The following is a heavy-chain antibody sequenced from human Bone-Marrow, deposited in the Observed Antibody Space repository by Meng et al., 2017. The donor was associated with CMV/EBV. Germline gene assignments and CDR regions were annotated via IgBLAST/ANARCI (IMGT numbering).Heavy chain of an antibody. J-gene: IGHJ6*02. V-gene: IGHV4-61*01. CDR3: GWTGTANYYYYGMDV. CDR2: IYYSGST. D-gene: IGHD1-7*01. Sequence: GSLRLSCTVSGGSVSSGSYYWSWIRQPPGKGLEWIGYIYYSGSTNYNPSLKSRVTISVDTSKNQFSLKLSSVTAADTAVYYCGWTGTANYYYYGMDVWGQGTTVTVSS. CDR1: GGSVSSGSYY.